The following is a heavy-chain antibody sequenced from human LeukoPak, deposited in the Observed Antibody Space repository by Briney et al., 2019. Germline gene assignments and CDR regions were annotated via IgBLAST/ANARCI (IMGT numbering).Heavy chain of an antibody. V-gene: IGHV4-59*01. CDR3: AREPIFSCGGDCYLLDAFDI. Sequence: SETLSLTCTVSGGSISSCYWSWIRQPPGKGLEWIGYIYYSGSTNWNPSLKSRVTISVDTSKNQFSLKLSSVTAADTAVYYCAREPIFSCGGDCYLLDAFDIWGQGTMITVSS. D-gene: IGHD2-21*01. CDR1: GGSISSCY. J-gene: IGHJ3*02. CDR2: IYYSGST.